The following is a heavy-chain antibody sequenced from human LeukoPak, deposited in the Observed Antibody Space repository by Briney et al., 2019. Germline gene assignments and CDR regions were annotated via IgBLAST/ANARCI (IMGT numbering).Heavy chain of an antibody. CDR1: GFTFNTYT. J-gene: IGHJ4*02. V-gene: IGHV3-23*01. D-gene: IGHD1-1*01. Sequence: QSGGSLRLSCAASGFTFNTYTMYWVRQAPGRGLEWVSGISNSGGSTYYADSVKGRFTISRDNSKNTLYLQMNSLRAEDTALYYCAKGLERESPLDSWGRGTLVTVSS. CDR2: ISNSGGST. CDR3: AKGLERESPLDS.